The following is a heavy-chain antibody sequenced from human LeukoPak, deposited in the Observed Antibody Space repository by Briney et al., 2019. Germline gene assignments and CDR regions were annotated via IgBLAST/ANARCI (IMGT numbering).Heavy chain of an antibody. D-gene: IGHD2-15*01. CDR3: AKTPAATTFDY. V-gene: IGHV4-61*01. Sequence: SETLSLTCTVSGGSVSSGSYYRSWIRQPPGKGLEWIGYIYYSGSTNYNPSLKSRVAISVDTSKNQFSLKLSSVTAADTAVYYCAKTPAATTFDYWGQGTLVTVSS. CDR2: IYYSGST. J-gene: IGHJ4*02. CDR1: GGSVSSGSYY.